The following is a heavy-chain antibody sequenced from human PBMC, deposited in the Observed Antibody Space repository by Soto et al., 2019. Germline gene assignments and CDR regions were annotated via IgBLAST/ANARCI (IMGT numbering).Heavy chain of an antibody. CDR1: GGTFSSYT. V-gene: IGHV1-69*04. CDR2: IIPILGIA. CDR3: ARELSHDYVWGSYRYSRGMDV. J-gene: IGHJ6*02. D-gene: IGHD3-16*02. Sequence: ASVKVSCKASGGTFSSYTISWVRQAPGQGLEWMGRIIPILGIANYAQKFQGRVTITADKSTSTAYMELSSLRSEDTAVYYCARELSHDYVWGSYRYSRGMDVWGQGTTVTVSS.